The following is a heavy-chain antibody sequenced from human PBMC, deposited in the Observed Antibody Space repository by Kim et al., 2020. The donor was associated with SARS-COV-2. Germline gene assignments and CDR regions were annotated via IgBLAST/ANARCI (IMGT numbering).Heavy chain of an antibody. V-gene: IGHV4-34*01. D-gene: IGHD3-10*01. Sequence: SETLSLTCAVYGGSFRGYYWSWIRQPPGKGLEWIGEINHSGRTNYNPSLKSRVTISVDTSKNQFSLKLTSVTAADAALYFCARRLSNTSGWGSHYCDLWGQGILVTVSS. CDR1: GGSFRGYY. J-gene: IGHJ1*01. CDR3: ARRLSNTSGWGSHYCDL. CDR2: INHSGRT.